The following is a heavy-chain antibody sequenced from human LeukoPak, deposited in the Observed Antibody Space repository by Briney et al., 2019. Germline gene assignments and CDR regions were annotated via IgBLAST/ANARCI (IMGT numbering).Heavy chain of an antibody. CDR1: GSSISSYY. V-gene: IGHV4-59*01. CDR3: ARSYSSGWYYAFDI. J-gene: IGHJ3*02. Sequence: PSETLSLTCTVSGSSISSYYWSWIRQPPGKGLEWIGYIYYSGSTNYNPSLKSRVTISVDTSKNQFSLKLSSVTAADTAVYYCARSYSSGWYYAFDIWGQGTMVTVSS. D-gene: IGHD6-19*01. CDR2: IYYSGST.